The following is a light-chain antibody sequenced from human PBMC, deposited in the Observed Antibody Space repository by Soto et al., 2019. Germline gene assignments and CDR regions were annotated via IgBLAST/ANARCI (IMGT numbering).Light chain of an antibody. J-gene: IGKJ5*01. CDR3: QQYNTYPIT. Sequence: DIQMTQSPSTLSASVGDRVTITCRASQSISTSLAWYQQTPGGAPKLLIFKASSLQSGVPSRFSGSGSGTEFTLTISSLQPDDFATYYCQQYNTYPITFGQGTRLEIK. V-gene: IGKV1-5*03. CDR1: QSISTS. CDR2: KAS.